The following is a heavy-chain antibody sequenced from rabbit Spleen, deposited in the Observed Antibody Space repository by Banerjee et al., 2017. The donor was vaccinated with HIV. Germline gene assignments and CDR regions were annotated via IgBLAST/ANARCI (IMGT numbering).Heavy chain of an antibody. CDR3: ARDLVVAIGWNFNL. CDR2: IAAGSSGNT. J-gene: IGHJ4*01. CDR1: GFSFSSGYY. D-gene: IGHD3-3*01. V-gene: IGHV1S45*01. Sequence: QEQLKETGGGLVQPGGSLTLTCKASGFSFSSGYYASWVRQAPGKGLEWIACIAAGSSGNTYYASWAKGRFTISKTSSTKVTLQMTSLTAADTATYFCARDLVVAIGWNFNLWGPGTLVTVS.